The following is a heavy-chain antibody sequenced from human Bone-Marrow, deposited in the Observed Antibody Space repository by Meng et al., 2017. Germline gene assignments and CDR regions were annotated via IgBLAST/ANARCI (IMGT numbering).Heavy chain of an antibody. Sequence: EVDVVESGVGLVRPGGSLRLSCVASGLSFTDAWMSWVRQAPGKGLEWVGRIKRNSDGGTIDYAAPVKGRFTISRDDSKNTLYLQMDSLITEDTAMYFCATGAAAADHWGQGTLVTVSS. J-gene: IGHJ4*02. CDR3: ATGAAAADH. CDR2: IKRNSDGGTI. CDR1: GLSFTDAW. D-gene: IGHD6-13*01. V-gene: IGHV3-15*01.